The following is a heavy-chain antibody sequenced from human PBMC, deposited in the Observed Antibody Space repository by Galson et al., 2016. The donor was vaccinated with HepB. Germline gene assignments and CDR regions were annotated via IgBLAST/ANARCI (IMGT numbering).Heavy chain of an antibody. D-gene: IGHD6-19*01. Sequence: SLRLSCAASGFTFSSYSMNWVRQAPGKGLEWVSSIRSSSSYMYCADSVKGRFTISRDNAKNSLYLQMNSLRAEDPAVYYCATSSGWHYLVWGRGTLVTVSS. V-gene: IGHV3-21*01. CDR2: IRSSSSYM. CDR3: ATSSGWHYLV. CDR1: GFTFSSYS. J-gene: IGHJ4*02.